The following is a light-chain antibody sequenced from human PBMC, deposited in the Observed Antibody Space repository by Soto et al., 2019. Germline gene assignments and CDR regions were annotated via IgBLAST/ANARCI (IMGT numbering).Light chain of an antibody. Sequence: QSVLTQPASVSGSPGQSITNSCTGTSSDVGGYNYVSWYQQHPGKAPKVMIYDVSNRPSGVSNRFSGSKSGNTASLTISGLQAEDEADYYCSSYTSSSTLVFGGGTKLTVL. J-gene: IGLJ2*01. V-gene: IGLV2-14*01. CDR1: SSDVGGYNY. CDR2: DVS. CDR3: SSYTSSSTLV.